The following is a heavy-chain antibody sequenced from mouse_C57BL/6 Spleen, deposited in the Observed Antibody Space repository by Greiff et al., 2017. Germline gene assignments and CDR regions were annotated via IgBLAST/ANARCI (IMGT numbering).Heavy chain of an antibody. CDR2: IHPNSGST. CDR3: SVPWVEVDY. V-gene: IGHV1-64*01. Sequence: QVQLQQPGAELVKPGASVKLSCKASGYTFTSYCMHWVKQRPGQGLEWIGMIHPNSGSTNYNEKFKSKATLTVDKSSSTAYMQLSSLTSEDSAVYYCSVPWVEVDYWGQGTTLTVAS. D-gene: IGHD1-1*01. J-gene: IGHJ2*01. CDR1: GYTFTSYC.